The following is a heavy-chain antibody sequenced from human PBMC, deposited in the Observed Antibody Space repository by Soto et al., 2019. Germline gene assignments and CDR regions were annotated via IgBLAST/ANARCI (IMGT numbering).Heavy chain of an antibody. J-gene: IGHJ4*02. Sequence: LRLSCTASGFTFSSYGIHWVRQAPGKGLEWVAGISYDGRNRYYADPVEGRFTISRDNLRDTVYLQMDSPSPDDTAVYYCAKDITIFGVGPESLDNWSQGTPVTVSS. CDR1: GFTFSSYG. D-gene: IGHD3-3*01. V-gene: IGHV3-30*18. CDR2: ISYDGRNR. CDR3: AKDITIFGVGPESLDN.